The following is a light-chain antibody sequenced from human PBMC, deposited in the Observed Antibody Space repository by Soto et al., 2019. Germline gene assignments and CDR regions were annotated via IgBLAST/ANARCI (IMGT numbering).Light chain of an antibody. J-gene: IGKJ5*01. CDR1: QSVSSN. CDR3: QQYGSSPIT. Sequence: EIVLTQSPATLSLSPCERAAVSCRASQSVSSNLAWYQQKPGQAPRLLISGASTRATGIPDRFSGSGSGTDFTLTISRLEPEDFAVYYCQQYGSSPITFGQGTRLEIK. V-gene: IGKV3-20*01. CDR2: GAS.